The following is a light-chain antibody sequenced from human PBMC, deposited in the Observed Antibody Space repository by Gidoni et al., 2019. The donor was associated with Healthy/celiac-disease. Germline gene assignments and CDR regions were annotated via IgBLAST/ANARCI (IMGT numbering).Light chain of an antibody. J-gene: IGKJ4*01. Sequence: EVVFTQSPATLSLSPGEGATLSGRASQSLRTYLAWYQQRPGQALRLLIYDASNRATGIPARFSGSVSATDFTLPISSLEPEDSAIYYCQERNSWPPRLTFGGGTRVEV. CDR3: QERNSWPPRLT. V-gene: IGKV3-11*01. CDR1: QSLRTY. CDR2: DAS.